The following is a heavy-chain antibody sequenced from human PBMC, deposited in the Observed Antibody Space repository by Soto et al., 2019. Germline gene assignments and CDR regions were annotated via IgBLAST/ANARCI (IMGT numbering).Heavy chain of an antibody. V-gene: IGHV3-21*06. J-gene: IGHJ4*02. CDR2: ISSTTNYI. Sequence: GGSMRLSCAASGLTFTRYSMNWVRQNPGKGLEWVSSISSTTNYIYYGDSMKGRFTISRDNAKNSLYLEMNSLRAEDTAVYYCARESEDLTSNFDYWGQGTLVTVSS. CDR3: ARESEDLTSNFDY. CDR1: GLTFTRYS.